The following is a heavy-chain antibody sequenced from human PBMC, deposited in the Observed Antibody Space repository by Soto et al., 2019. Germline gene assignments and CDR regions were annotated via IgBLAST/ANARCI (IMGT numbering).Heavy chain of an antibody. CDR1: GLTLSTYW. V-gene: IGHV3-74*01. CDR2: INPDGSRK. CDR3: ARGGSGNSGDYFGRDV. Sequence: HPGGSLRLSCAASGLTLSTYWMHWVRQAPGKELVWVSRINPDGSRKNYADSVKGRFTISRDDAKNTLYLQMTSLRADDTAVYYCARGGSGNSGDYFGRDVWGQGTTFTVSS. D-gene: IGHD1-26*01. J-gene: IGHJ6*02.